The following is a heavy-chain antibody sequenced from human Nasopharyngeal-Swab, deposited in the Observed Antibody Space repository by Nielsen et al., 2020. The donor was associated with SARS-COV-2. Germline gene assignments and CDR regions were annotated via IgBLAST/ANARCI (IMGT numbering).Heavy chain of an antibody. Sequence: WIRQPPGKGLEWASAISGSGGSTYYADSVKGRFTISRDNSKNTLYLQMNSLRAEDTAVYYCAKDIARGGYYVDYWGQGTLVTVSS. J-gene: IGHJ4*02. V-gene: IGHV3-23*01. CDR2: ISGSGGST. D-gene: IGHD3-3*01. CDR3: AKDIARGGYYVDY.